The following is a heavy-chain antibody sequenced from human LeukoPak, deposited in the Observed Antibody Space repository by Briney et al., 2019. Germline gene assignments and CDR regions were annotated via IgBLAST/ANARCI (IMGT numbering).Heavy chain of an antibody. D-gene: IGHD3-10*01. J-gene: IGHJ5*02. CDR3: ARGLDMVTGWFGESRKPRTQWWFDP. CDR1: GYTFTNYD. CDR2: MNPNNGNA. V-gene: IGHV1-8*01. Sequence: GASVKVSCKASGYTFTNYDINWVRQATGQGLEWMGWMNPNNGNAGYAQKFQDKVTMTRDTSISTAYMELSSLRSEDTAVYYCARGLDMVTGWFGESRKPRTQWWFDPWGQGTLVTVSS.